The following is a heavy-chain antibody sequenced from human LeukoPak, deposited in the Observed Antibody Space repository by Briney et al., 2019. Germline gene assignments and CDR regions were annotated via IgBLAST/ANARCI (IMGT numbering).Heavy chain of an antibody. CDR1: GYTFTGYY. CDR2: IIPIFGTA. V-gene: IGHV1-69*05. CDR3: ARGRDCSGGSCYHALLDY. Sequence: ASVKVSCKASGYTFTGYYVHWVRQAPGQGLEWMGGIIPIFGTANYAQKFQGRVTITTDESTSTAYMELSSLRSEDTAVYYCARGRDCSGGSCYHALLDYWGQGTLVTVSS. D-gene: IGHD2-15*01. J-gene: IGHJ4*02.